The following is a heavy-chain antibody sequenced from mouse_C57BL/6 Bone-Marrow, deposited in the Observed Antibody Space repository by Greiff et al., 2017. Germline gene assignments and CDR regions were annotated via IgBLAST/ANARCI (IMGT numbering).Heavy chain of an antibody. Sequence: QVQLQQPGAELVKPGASVKLSCKASGYTFPAYWMHWVKQRPVQGLEWIGRIHPNIGSTTYNEKFKSKATLTVDKSSSTAYMQLSSLTSEDSAVYYCARGDYSNFVDYWGQGTTLTVSS. CDR1: GYTFPAYW. CDR3: ARGDYSNFVDY. CDR2: IHPNIGST. D-gene: IGHD2-5*01. J-gene: IGHJ2*01. V-gene: IGHV1-64*01.